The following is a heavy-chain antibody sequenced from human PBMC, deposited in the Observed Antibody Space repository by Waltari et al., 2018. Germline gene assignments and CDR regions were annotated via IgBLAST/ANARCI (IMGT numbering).Heavy chain of an antibody. V-gene: IGHV4-38-2*02. D-gene: IGHD3-10*01. CDR1: GYSISSGYY. CDR2: IYHRGRT. Sequence: QVQLQESGPGLVKPSETLSLTCAVSGYSISSGYYWGWIRQPPGKGLEWIGSIYHRGRTYYNPSLKSRVTISVDTSKNQFSLKLSSVTAADTAVYYCARDNAMVRGGGPGIFDYWGQGTLVTVSS. CDR3: ARDNAMVRGGGPGIFDY. J-gene: IGHJ4*02.